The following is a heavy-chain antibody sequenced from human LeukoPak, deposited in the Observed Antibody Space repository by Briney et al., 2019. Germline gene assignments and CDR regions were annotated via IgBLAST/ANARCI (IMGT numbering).Heavy chain of an antibody. D-gene: IGHD3-9*01. J-gene: IGHJ4*02. CDR3: ARGHYDVLAASYKWTPDY. V-gene: IGHV3-21*01. Sequence: GGSLRLSCAASGFTFNTFNMNWVRQAPGKGLEWVSSITSGGDYIYYADSVKGRFTTSRDNAKKSLSLQLNSLRVEDTAVYYCARGHYDVLAASYKWTPDYWGQGTLVTVSS. CDR1: GFTFNTFN. CDR2: ITSGGDYI.